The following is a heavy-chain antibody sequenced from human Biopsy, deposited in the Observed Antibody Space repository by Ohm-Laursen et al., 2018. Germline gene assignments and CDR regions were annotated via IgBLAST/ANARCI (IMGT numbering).Heavy chain of an antibody. CDR1: RFTFSTYG. CDR3: VKDRGAAGTDYYYGMDV. CDR2: ISFDGSDQ. V-gene: IGHV3-30*18. D-gene: IGHD3-10*01. Sequence: RSLRLSCTASRFTFSTYGMHWVRQAPGKGLEWVAVISFDGSDQKYADSVKGRFTISRDNSKNTLYLQMNSLRAKDTAVFYCVKDRGAAGTDYYYGMDVWGQGTTVTVSS. J-gene: IGHJ6*02.